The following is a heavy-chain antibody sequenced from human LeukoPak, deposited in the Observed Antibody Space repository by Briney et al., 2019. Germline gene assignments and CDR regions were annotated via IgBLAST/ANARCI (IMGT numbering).Heavy chain of an antibody. CDR1: GGSISSGGYY. V-gene: IGHV4-30-2*01. CDR2: IYHSGST. Sequence: SQTLSVICTVSGGSISSGGYYWSWIRQPPGKGLEWIGYIYHSGSTYYNPSLKSRVTISVDRSKNQFSLKLSSVTAADTAVYYCAREGGTTGKSDYWGQGTLVTVSS. D-gene: IGHD1-1*01. J-gene: IGHJ4*02. CDR3: AREGGTTGKSDY.